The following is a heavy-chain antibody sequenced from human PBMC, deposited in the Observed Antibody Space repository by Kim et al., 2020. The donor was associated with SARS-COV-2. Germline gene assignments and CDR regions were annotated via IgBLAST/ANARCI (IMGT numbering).Heavy chain of an antibody. V-gene: IGHV3-30*02. D-gene: IGHD3-10*01. CDR3: AKDTRFGVYYYYGMDV. Sequence: SGKGRFPISRDHSHNTLYLQMNSLRAEDTAVYYCAKDTRFGVYYYYGMDVWGQGTTVTVSS. J-gene: IGHJ6*02.